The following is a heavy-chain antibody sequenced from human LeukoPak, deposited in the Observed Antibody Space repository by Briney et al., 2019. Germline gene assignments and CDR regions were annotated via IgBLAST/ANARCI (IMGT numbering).Heavy chain of an antibody. Sequence: PGRSLRLSCAGSGFTFGDYAMHWVRQAPGKGLEWVSGISWNSGSIGYADSVKGRFTISRDNAKNSLYLQMNSLRAEDTALYYCALQETTVTMTFDYWGQGTLVTVSS. CDR1: GFTFGDYA. J-gene: IGHJ4*02. V-gene: IGHV3-9*01. D-gene: IGHD4-17*01. CDR2: ISWNSGSI. CDR3: ALQETTVTMTFDY.